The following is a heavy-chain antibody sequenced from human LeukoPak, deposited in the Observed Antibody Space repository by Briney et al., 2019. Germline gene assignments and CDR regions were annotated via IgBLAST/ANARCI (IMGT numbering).Heavy chain of an antibody. CDR1: GFTFSSYA. CDR2: ISGSGGST. Sequence: GGSLRLSCAASGFTFSSYAMSWVRQAPGKGLEWVSAISGSGGSTYYADSVKGRFTISRDNSKNTLYLQMNSLRAEDTAVYYCAKSVGDTGEVSGVYFDYWGQGTLVTVSS. CDR3: AKSVGDTGEVSGVYFDY. V-gene: IGHV3-23*01. J-gene: IGHJ4*02. D-gene: IGHD5-18*01.